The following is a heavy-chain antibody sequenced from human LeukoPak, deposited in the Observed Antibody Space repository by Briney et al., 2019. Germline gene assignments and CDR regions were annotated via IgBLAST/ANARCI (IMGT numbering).Heavy chain of an antibody. CDR3: ARGNSGWYNWFDP. V-gene: IGHV1-2*02. CDR2: INPNSGGT. D-gene: IGHD6-19*01. CDR1: GYIFNGYY. J-gene: IGHJ5*02. Sequence: VASVKVSCKASGYIFNGYYTHWVRQAPGQGLEWMGWINPNSGGTNYAQKFQGRVTMTRDTSISTAYMEMSRLRYDDTAVYYCARGNSGWYNWFDPWGQGTLVTVSS.